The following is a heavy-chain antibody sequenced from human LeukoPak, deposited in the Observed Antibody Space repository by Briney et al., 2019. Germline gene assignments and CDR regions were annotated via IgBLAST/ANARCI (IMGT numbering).Heavy chain of an antibody. D-gene: IGHD3-10*01. J-gene: IGHJ4*02. CDR2: ISSSSSTI. CDR1: GFTFSSYS. CDR3: AKIMVRGVFDY. Sequence: GGSLRLPCAASGFTFSSYSMNWVRQAPGKGLEWVSYISSSSSTIYYADSVKGRFTISRDNAKNSLYLQMNSLRAEDTAVYYCAKIMVRGVFDYWGQGTLVTVSS. V-gene: IGHV3-48*01.